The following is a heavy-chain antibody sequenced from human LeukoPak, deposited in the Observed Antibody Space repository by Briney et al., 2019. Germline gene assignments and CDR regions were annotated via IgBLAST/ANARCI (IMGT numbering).Heavy chain of an antibody. J-gene: IGHJ4*02. D-gene: IGHD5-12*01. Sequence: GGSLRLSCAASGFTFSSYAMSWVRQAPGKGLEWVGRTKNKVKSYTTEYAASVTGRFSISRDDSKNLLFLQMNSLKPEDTAVYYCLAWIEGVGYWGQGTLVTVSS. V-gene: IGHV3-72*01. CDR2: TKNKVKSYTT. CDR3: LAWIEGVGY. CDR1: GFTFSSYA.